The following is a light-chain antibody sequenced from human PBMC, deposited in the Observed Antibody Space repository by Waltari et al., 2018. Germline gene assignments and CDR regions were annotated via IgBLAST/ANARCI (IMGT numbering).Light chain of an antibody. J-gene: IGKJ5*01. CDR2: GAH. CDR3: QQYGTSIT. CDR1: QSVSSSY. V-gene: IGKV3-20*01. Sequence: EIVLTQSPGTLSLSPGERATLSCRASQSVSSSYLAWYQQKPGQARRLLIYGAHLGAAGIPDSVSGGGSGTDFTLTISRLEPGDFAVYYCQQYGTSITFGQGTRLEIK.